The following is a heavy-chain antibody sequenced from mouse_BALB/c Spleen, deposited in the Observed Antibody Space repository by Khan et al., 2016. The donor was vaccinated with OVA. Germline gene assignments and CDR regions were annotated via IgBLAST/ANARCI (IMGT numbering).Heavy chain of an antibody. Sequence: QIQLVQSGPELKKPGETVKISCKASGYTFTNYGMNWVKQSPGKALKWMGWINTYTGEPTYADDFKGRFAFSLETSASTAYLQIHNLQTEDRATYFCAKPPYFAYTLDHWGQGTSVTVSS. CDR3: AKPPYFAYTLDH. V-gene: IGHV9-1*02. J-gene: IGHJ4*01. CDR2: INTYTGEP. CDR1: GYTFTNYG. D-gene: IGHD2-10*01.